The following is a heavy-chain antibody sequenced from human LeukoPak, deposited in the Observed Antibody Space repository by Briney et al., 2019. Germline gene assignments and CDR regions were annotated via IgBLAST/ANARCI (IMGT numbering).Heavy chain of an antibody. J-gene: IGHJ4*02. CDR1: GYTFINYG. Sequence: GASVKVSCKASGYTFINYGINWVRQAPGHGLEWMGWISAYNGNTNYAQKLQGRVTMTTDTSTGTAYMELRSLRSDDTAVYYCARGDLGEYLDYWGQGTLVIVSS. CDR3: ARGDLGEYLDY. V-gene: IGHV1-18*01. CDR2: ISAYNGNT. D-gene: IGHD2-21*01.